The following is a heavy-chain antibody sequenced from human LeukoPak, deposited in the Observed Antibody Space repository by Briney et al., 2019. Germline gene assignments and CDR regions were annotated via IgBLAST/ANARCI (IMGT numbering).Heavy chain of an antibody. CDR3: ARESNSSSWYDYYYYMDV. CDR1: GGSISSYY. Sequence: SETLSLTCTVSGGSISSYYWSWIRQPPGKGLEWIGYIYHSGSTYYNPSLKSRVTISVDRSKNQFSLKLSSVTAADTAVYYCARESNSSSWYDYYYYMDVWGKGTTVTVSS. CDR2: IYHSGST. V-gene: IGHV4-59*12. J-gene: IGHJ6*03. D-gene: IGHD6-13*01.